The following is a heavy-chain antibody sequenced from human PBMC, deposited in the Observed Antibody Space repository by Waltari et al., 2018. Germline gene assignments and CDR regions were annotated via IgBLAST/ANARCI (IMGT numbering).Heavy chain of an antibody. D-gene: IGHD6-6*01. Sequence: QVQLVQSGAEVKKPGASVKVRCKASGYTFTSYDINWVRHATAQGLEWMGWVNPARSNTACEQRFHGVVTMTRNTSVHASDMELSSLRSEDTSVYCCARTREYSSLWNNYYDYRDVWGKGTTLTVSS. CDR1: GYTFTSYD. J-gene: IGHJ6*03. CDR2: VNPARSNT. V-gene: IGHV1-8*01. CDR3: ARTREYSSLWNNYYDYRDV.